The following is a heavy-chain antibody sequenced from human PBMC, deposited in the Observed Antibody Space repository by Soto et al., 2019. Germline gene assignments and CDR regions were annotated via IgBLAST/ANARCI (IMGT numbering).Heavy chain of an antibody. CDR3: ASIRPFDIPWYFDL. Sequence: EVQLVESGGGLVQPGGSLRLSCAASGFTFSSYSMNWVRQAPGKGVEWVSYISSSSSTIYYANSVKGRFPISRDNAKNSLYLQMNSLRDEDTAVYYCASIRPFDIPWYFDLWGRGTLVTVSS. CDR2: ISSSSSTI. V-gene: IGHV3-48*02. D-gene: IGHD3-9*01. J-gene: IGHJ2*01. CDR1: GFTFSSYS.